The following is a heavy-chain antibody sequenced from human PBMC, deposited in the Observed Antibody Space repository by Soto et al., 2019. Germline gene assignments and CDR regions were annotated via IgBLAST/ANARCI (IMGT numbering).Heavy chain of an antibody. V-gene: IGHV3-15*01. Sequence: PGGSLRLSCAASGFTFSNAWMSWVRQAPGKGLEWVGRIKSKTDGGTTDYAAPVKGRFTISRDDSKNTLYLQMNSLKTEDTAVYYCTTSPDLDTAMVYGMDVWGQGTTVTVS. CDR3: TTSPDLDTAMVYGMDV. CDR1: GFTFSNAW. D-gene: IGHD5-18*01. J-gene: IGHJ6*02. CDR2: IKSKTDGGTT.